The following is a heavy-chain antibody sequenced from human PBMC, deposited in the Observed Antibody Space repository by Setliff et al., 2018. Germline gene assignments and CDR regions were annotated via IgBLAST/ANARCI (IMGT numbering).Heavy chain of an antibody. J-gene: IGHJ4*02. V-gene: IGHV1-2*02. D-gene: IGHD3-10*01. CDR3: AASPGGLGY. Sequence: ASVKVSCKTSGYTFTDYYLHWVRQAPGQGLEWMGWMNPITGATKYAQKFQARVTMTRDTSITTAYMGLSSLRSDDTAVYYCAASPGGLGYWGQGTLVTVSS. CDR2: MNPITGAT. CDR1: GYTFTDYY.